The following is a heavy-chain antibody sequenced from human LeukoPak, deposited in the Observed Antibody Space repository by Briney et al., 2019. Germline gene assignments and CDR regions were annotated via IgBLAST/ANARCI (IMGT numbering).Heavy chain of an antibody. V-gene: IGHV3-11*01. CDR3: ARLSPNWYFDL. CDR2: TSSSGDTI. CDR1: GFTFGDYY. Sequence: GGSLRLSCAASGFTFGDYYMSWIRQAPGKGLEWLSCTSSSGDTIYYADSLKGRFTNSSDNAKTSLYLQMNSLRAEDTAVYFCARLSPNWYFDLWGRGTLVTVSS. J-gene: IGHJ2*01.